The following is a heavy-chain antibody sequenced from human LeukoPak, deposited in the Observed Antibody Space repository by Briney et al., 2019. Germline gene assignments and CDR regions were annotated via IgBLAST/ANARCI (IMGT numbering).Heavy chain of an antibody. CDR1: GFTFSSYW. CDR3: AREAVGHSGYDSYTFHYYYYMDV. D-gene: IGHD5-12*01. Sequence: PGGSLRLSCAASGFTFSSYWMSWVRQAPGKGLEWVANIKQDGSEKYYVDSVKGRFTISRDNAKNSLYLQMNSLRAEDTAVYYCAREAVGHSGYDSYTFHYYYYMDVWGKGTTVTVSS. V-gene: IGHV3-7*01. J-gene: IGHJ6*03. CDR2: IKQDGSEK.